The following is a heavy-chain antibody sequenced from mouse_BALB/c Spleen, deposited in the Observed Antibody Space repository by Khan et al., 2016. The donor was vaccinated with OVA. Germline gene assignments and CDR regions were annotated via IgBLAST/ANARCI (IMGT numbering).Heavy chain of an antibody. CDR2: IWGGGST. V-gene: IGHV2-6-5*01. CDR3: AKGVWSYYFALDY. J-gene: IGHJ4*01. Sequence: QVQLKESGPGLVAPSQRLSITCTVSGFSLTDYGVSWIRQPPGKGLEWLGVIWGGGSTYYNSALKSRLSISKENSKGQVFLKMNSLQTDDTAMYYCAKGVWSYYFALDYWGQGTSVTVSS. CDR1: GFSLTDYG. D-gene: IGHD2-10*02.